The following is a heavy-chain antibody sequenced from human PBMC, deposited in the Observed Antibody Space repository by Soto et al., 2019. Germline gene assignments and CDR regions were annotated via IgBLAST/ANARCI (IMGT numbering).Heavy chain of an antibody. V-gene: IGHV3-74*03. D-gene: IGHD1-26*01. CDR3: ARRDRGAFDL. Sequence: EVQLVESGGGLVQPGESLRLSCAASGFTFSYYWMHWVRQTPGKGLLWVSHIHNDGSRTTYADSVKGRFTIYRDNARNTVYLQMNSLRDDDTAVYYCARRDRGAFDLWGQGTAVTVSS. J-gene: IGHJ3*01. CDR1: GFTFSYYW. CDR2: IHNDGSRT.